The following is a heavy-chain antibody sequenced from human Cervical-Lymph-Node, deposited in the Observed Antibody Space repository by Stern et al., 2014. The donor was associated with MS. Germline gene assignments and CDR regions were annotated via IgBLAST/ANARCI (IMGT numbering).Heavy chain of an antibody. CDR2: IRQDGYDK. V-gene: IGHV3-7*01. CDR3: ARDRRAFLDY. CDR1: GFSFGTSW. Sequence: VQLVESGGGLVQPGGSLRLSCVASGFSFGTSWVSWVRQPPGRGLEWVANIRQDGYDKFYVDSVKGRFTISRDNARNSLYLQMNSLTVADTAVYYCARDRRAFLDYWGQGTHVAVSS. D-gene: IGHD2/OR15-2a*01. J-gene: IGHJ4*02.